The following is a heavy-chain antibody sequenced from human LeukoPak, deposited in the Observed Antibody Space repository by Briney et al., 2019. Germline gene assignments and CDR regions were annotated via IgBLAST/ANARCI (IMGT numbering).Heavy chain of an antibody. CDR1: EFTFNSYA. J-gene: IGHJ4*02. D-gene: IGHD1-1*01. CDR2: ISGSGSST. Sequence: GGSLRLSCAASEFTFNSYAMSWVRQAPGKGLEWFSSISGSGSSTFYADSVKGRFIVSRDNSKNTLYLQMNSLRAEDTAVYYCAKHTAGTKALDYWGQGTLVTVSS. V-gene: IGHV3-23*01. CDR3: AKHTAGTKALDY.